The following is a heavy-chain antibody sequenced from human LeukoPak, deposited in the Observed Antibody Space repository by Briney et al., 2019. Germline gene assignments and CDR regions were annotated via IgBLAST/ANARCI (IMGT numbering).Heavy chain of an antibody. CDR3: AKVWVTYYDRGIFDS. Sequence: GGSLRLSCAASGFTFSSYAMSWVRQAPGKGLEWVSAISGSGGSTYYTDSVKGRFTISRDNSKNTLYLQMISLRGEDTAAYYCAKVWVTYYDRGIFDSWGQGTRVTVSS. CDR2: ISGSGGST. J-gene: IGHJ4*02. CDR1: GFTFSSYA. V-gene: IGHV3-23*01. D-gene: IGHD3-22*01.